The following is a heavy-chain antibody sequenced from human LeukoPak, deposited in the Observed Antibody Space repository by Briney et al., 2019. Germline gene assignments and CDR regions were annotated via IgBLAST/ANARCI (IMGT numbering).Heavy chain of an antibody. J-gene: IGHJ4*02. CDR3: MSYAGRSDDY. CDR1: GFTFSRYS. D-gene: IGHD3-16*01. CDR2: ISSSSSYR. Sequence: GGSLRLSCAASGFTFSRYSMNWVRQAPGKGLEWVSSISSSSSYRYYADSVKARFTISRDNAKNSLHLRMTSLRAEDTAVYYCMSYAGRSDDYWGQGTLVTASS. V-gene: IGHV3-21*01.